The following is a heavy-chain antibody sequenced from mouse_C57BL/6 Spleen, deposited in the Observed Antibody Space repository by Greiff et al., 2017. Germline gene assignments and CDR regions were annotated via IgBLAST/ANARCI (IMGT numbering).Heavy chain of an antibody. Sequence: EVQLMESGEGLVKPGGSLKLSCAASGFTFSSYAMSWVRQTPEKRLEWVAYISSGGDYIYYADTVKGRFTISRDNARNTLYLQMSSLKSEDTAMYYCTREGQGAWFAYWGQGTLVTVSA. CDR1: GFTFSSYA. V-gene: IGHV5-9-1*02. CDR3: TREGQGAWFAY. CDR2: ISSGGDYI. J-gene: IGHJ3*01. D-gene: IGHD3-3*01.